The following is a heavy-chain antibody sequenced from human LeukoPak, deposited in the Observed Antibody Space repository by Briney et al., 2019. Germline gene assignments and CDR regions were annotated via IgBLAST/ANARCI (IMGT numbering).Heavy chain of an antibody. CDR2: INHSRST. Sequence: SETLSLTCAVYGGSFSGYYWSWIRQPPGKGLEWIGEINHSRSTNYNPSLKSRVTISVDTSKNQFSLKLSSVTAADTAVYYCARDDTSATRHAFDIWGQGTMVTVSS. D-gene: IGHD3-22*01. J-gene: IGHJ3*02. V-gene: IGHV4-34*01. CDR1: GGSFSGYY. CDR3: ARDDTSATRHAFDI.